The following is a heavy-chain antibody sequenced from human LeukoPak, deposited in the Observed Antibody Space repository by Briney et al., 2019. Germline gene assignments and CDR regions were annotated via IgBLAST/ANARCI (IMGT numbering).Heavy chain of an antibody. CDR2: ISYDGSNK. D-gene: IGHD6-13*01. CDR1: GFTFSSYA. V-gene: IGHV3-30*04. CDR3: ARNLIPEQLVMNF. Sequence: PGGSLRLSCAASGFTFSSYAMGWVRQAPGKGLEWVAVISYDGSNKYYADSVKGRFTISRDNSKDTLYLQMNSLRAEDTAVYYCARNLIPEQLVMNFWGQGTLVTVSS. J-gene: IGHJ4*02.